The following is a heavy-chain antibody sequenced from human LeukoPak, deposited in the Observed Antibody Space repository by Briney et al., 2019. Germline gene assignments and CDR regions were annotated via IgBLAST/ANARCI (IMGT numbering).Heavy chain of an antibody. J-gene: IGHJ4*02. Sequence: SETLSLTCTVSGGSISSYYWSWIRQPTGKGLEWIGYNYYSGSTNYNPSLKSRVTISVDTSKNQFSLKLSSVTAADTAVYYCARNLGGYYFDYWGQGTLVTVSS. V-gene: IGHV4-59*01. CDR1: GGSISSYY. CDR3: ARNLGGYYFDY. D-gene: IGHD3-16*01. CDR2: NYYSGST.